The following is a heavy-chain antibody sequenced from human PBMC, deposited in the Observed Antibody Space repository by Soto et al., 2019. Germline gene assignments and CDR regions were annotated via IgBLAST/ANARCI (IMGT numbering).Heavy chain of an antibody. Sequence: HGESLKISCKTSGYDFTNYWIGWVRQMPGKGLEWMGIIYPGDSDTRYSPSFQGQITISADKSISTAYLQWSSLKASDTAMYYCARLFNPGSAAGLDYWGQGILVTVSS. CDR1: GYDFTNYW. D-gene: IGHD6-13*01. CDR2: IYPGDSDT. J-gene: IGHJ4*02. V-gene: IGHV5-51*01. CDR3: ARLFNPGSAAGLDY.